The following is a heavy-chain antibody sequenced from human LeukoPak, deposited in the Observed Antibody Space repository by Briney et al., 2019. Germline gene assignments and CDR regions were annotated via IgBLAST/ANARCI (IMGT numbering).Heavy chain of an antibody. D-gene: IGHD3-22*01. CDR2: ISYSGVA. J-gene: IGHJ4*02. Sequence: PSETLSLTCTVSGVPITSNCHNWGCIRQPPGKGLEGIGSISYSGVAHYNPSLKSRVTLSVETSTTRFPLNLSSLTAAGTAVFYCARQPHYYDTSAYYPSHFDYWGLGTLVSVAS. CDR1: GVPITSNCHN. CDR3: ARQPHYYDTSAYYPSHFDY. V-gene: IGHV4-39*01.